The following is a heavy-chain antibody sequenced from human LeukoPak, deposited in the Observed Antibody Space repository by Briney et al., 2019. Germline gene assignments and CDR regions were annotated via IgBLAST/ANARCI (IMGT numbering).Heavy chain of an antibody. CDR2: ISGSGGST. J-gene: IGHJ4*02. Sequence: GGSLRLSCAASGFTFSSYAMSWVRQAPGKGLEWVSAISGSGGSTYYADSVKGRFTISRDNSKNTLYLQMNSLRAEDTAVYYRAKRTSSIAARRHYFDYWGQGTLVTVSS. V-gene: IGHV3-23*01. D-gene: IGHD6-6*01. CDR1: GFTFSSYA. CDR3: AKRTSSIAARRHYFDY.